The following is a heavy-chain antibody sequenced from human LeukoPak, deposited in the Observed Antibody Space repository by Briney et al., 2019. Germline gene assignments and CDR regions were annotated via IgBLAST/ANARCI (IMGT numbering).Heavy chain of an antibody. D-gene: IGHD2-15*01. CDR1: GGSISSGSYY. J-gene: IGHJ5*02. V-gene: IGHV4-61*02. CDR3: ARDLSQRCSGGSCYLGSDP. CDR2: IYTSGST. Sequence: PSQTLSLTCTVSGGSISSGSYYWSWIRQPAGKGLEWIGRIYTSGSTNYNPSLKSRVTISVGTSKNQFSLKLSSVTAADTAVYYCARDLSQRCSGGSCYLGSDPWGQGTLVTVSS.